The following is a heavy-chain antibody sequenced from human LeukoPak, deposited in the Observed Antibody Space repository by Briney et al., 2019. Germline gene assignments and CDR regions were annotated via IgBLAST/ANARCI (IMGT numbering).Heavy chain of an antibody. CDR2: ISGSGGST. Sequence: GGSLRLSCAASGFTFSNYLMSWVRQVPGKGLEWVSNISGSGGSTDYADSVRGRFSISRDNSKNTLYLQMHSLRAADTAIYHCAKHQSREWFGDLFSGFDYWGQGTRVTVSS. D-gene: IGHD3-10*01. J-gene: IGHJ4*02. V-gene: IGHV3-23*01. CDR3: AKHQSREWFGDLFSGFDY. CDR1: GFTFSNYL.